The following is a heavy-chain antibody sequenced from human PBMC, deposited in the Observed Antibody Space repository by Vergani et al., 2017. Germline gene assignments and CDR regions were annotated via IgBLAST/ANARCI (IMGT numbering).Heavy chain of an antibody. D-gene: IGHD3-16*02. CDR3: ASSYYDYVWESYRYTPNWFDP. CDR1: GGTFSSYA. Sequence: QVQLVQSGAEVKKPGSSVKVSCKASGGTFSSYAISWVRQAPGQGLEWMGGIIPIFGTANYAQKFQGRVTITADESTSTAYMELSSLRSEDTAVYYCASSYYDYVWESYRYTPNWFDPWGQGTLVTVSS. CDR2: IIPIFGTA. J-gene: IGHJ5*02. V-gene: IGHV1-69*01.